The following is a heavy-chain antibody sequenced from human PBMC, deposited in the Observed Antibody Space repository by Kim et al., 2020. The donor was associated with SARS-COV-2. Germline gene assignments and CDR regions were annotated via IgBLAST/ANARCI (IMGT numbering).Heavy chain of an antibody. J-gene: IGHJ2*01. CDR3: AKAVYGDWDCYFDL. Sequence: GSVKGRFTISRDNSKNTLYLQMNSLSAEDTAVYYCAKAVYGDWDCYFDLWGRGTLVTVSS. D-gene: IGHD2-21*02. V-gene: IGHV3-30*02.